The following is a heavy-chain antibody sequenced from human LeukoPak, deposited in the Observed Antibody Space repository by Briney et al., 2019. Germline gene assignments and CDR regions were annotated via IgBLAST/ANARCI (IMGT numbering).Heavy chain of an antibody. J-gene: IGHJ3*01. D-gene: IGHD3-22*01. CDR3: AKSTYYYETFVNAFDF. Sequence: SQTLSLTCTVSGGSISSGGYYWSWIRQPPGKGLEWIGYIYHSGSTYYNPSLKSRVTISVDRSKNQFSLKLSSVTAADTAVYYCAKSTYYYETFVNAFDFWGQGTVVTVSS. V-gene: IGHV4-30-2*01. CDR1: GGSISSGGYY. CDR2: IYHSGST.